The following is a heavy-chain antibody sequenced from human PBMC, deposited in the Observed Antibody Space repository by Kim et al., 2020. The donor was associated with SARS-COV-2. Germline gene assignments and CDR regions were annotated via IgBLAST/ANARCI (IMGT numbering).Heavy chain of an antibody. CDR2: ITASGGST. V-gene: IGHV3-23*01. Sequence: GGSLRLSCAASGFTFSNYAMTWVRQAPGRGLEWVSSITASGGSTYSADSVKGRFSISRDNSKNTMYVQMNSLRADDTAVYYCARRITMIRGVAVSGMDVWGQGATGTVSS. D-gene: IGHD3-10*01. CDR3: ARRITMIRGVAVSGMDV. CDR1: GFTFSNYA. J-gene: IGHJ6*02.